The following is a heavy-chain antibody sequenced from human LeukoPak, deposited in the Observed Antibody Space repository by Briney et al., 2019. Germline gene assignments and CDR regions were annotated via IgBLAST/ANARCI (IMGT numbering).Heavy chain of an antibody. CDR1: GFTFNTYS. CDR2: IDSSGGYM. V-gene: IGHV3-21*01. CDR3: AKDFSVYYYDSRVLDY. D-gene: IGHD3-22*01. Sequence: PGGSLRLSCEASGFTFNTYSMNWARQAPGKGLEWVSSIDSSGGYMFYADSVKGRFTISRDNSKNTLYLQMNRLRAEDTAVYYCAKDFSVYYYDSRVLDYWGQGTLVTVSS. J-gene: IGHJ4*02.